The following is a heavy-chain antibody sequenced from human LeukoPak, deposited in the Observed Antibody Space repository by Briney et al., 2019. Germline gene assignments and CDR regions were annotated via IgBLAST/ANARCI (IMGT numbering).Heavy chain of an antibody. CDR3: AKARGATVNDPGDY. CDR1: GFTFITFA. J-gene: IGHJ4*02. V-gene: IGHV3-23*01. Sequence: GRSLRLSFAASGFTFITFAINCVRQAPGEGLEWVESFVGSGGIIYYPDSVKGRFTISRDTSKSTPSLQMNSLRVEDTALYYCAKARGATVNDPGDYWGQGTLVTVSS. CDR2: FVGSGGII. D-gene: IGHD1-26*01.